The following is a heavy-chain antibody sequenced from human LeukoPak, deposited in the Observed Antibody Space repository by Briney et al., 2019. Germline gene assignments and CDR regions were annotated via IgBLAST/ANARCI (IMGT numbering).Heavy chain of an antibody. CDR1: GFTFSSYA. CDR2: ISYDGSNK. Sequence: GGSLRLSCAASGFTFSSYAMHWVRQAPGKGLEWVAVISYDGSNKYYADSVKGRFTMSRDNSKNTLYLQMNSLRAEDTAVYYCAREGCSGGSCYYGMDVWGQGTTVTVSS. J-gene: IGHJ6*02. V-gene: IGHV3-30-3*01. D-gene: IGHD2-15*01. CDR3: AREGCSGGSCYYGMDV.